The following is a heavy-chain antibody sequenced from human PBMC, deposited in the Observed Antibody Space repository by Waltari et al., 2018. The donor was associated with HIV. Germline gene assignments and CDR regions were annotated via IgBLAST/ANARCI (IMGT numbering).Heavy chain of an antibody. J-gene: IGHJ4*02. CDR3: ARVYGYSGSYPGAPDDY. CDR1: GYSISSGYY. D-gene: IGHD1-26*01. V-gene: IGHV4-38-2*01. Sequence: QVQLQESGPGLVKPSETLSLTCAVSGYSISSGYYWGWIRQPPGKGLEWIGSISHSGSPNDNPPLTSRVTISVDTSKNQFSLKLSSVTAADTAVYYCARVYGYSGSYPGAPDDYWGQGTLVTVSS. CDR2: ISHSGSP.